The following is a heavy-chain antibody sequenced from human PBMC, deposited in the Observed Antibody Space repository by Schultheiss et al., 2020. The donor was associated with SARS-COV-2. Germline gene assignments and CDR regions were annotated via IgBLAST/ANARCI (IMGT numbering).Heavy chain of an antibody. CDR1: GFTFSSYA. Sequence: GGSLRLSCAASGFTFSSYAMHWVRQAPGKGLEYVSAITSNGGSTYYASSVKGRFTISRDNTKNTVDLQLNSLRAEDTAIYYCAKDGNEYGDYWGFGDYWGQGTLVTVSS. CDR2: ITSNGGST. D-gene: IGHD4-17*01. J-gene: IGHJ4*02. V-gene: IGHV3-64*01. CDR3: AKDGNEYGDYWGFGDY.